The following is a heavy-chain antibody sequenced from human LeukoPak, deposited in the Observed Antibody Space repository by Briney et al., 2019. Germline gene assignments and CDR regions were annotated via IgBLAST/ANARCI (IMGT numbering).Heavy chain of an antibody. Sequence: SETLSLTCTVSGGSVSTSDYYWGWIRQSPVKGLEWIGDVFYAGKTNYNPSLRGRATISIDTSKNQFSLKLTYVTAADSAVYYCARVFDSWGQGTLVTVSS. J-gene: IGHJ4*02. CDR2: VFYAGKT. V-gene: IGHV4-39*07. CDR3: ARVFDS. CDR1: GGSVSTSDYY.